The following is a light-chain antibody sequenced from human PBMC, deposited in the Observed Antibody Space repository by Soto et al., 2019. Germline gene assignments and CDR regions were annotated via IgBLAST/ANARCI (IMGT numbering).Light chain of an antibody. CDR2: GAS. Sequence: EIVLTQSPGTLSLSPWERATLSCRASQSVSNNYLAWYQQKPGPAPRLLICGASNRATGIPDRFSGSGSGKDFPLTISRLEPEDFAVYYCQQYGSSGTFGQGTKVDI. CDR1: QSVSNNY. CDR3: QQYGSSGT. J-gene: IGKJ1*01. V-gene: IGKV3-20*01.